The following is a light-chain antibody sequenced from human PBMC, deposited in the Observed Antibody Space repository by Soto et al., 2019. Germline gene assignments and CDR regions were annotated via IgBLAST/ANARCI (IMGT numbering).Light chain of an antibody. CDR2: GAS. J-gene: IGKJ2*01. Sequence: ETVLTQSPGTLSLSPGERATLSCRASQSVSSRYLAWYQQKPGQAPRLLIYGASNRATGIPDRFSGSGSGTEFTPTTSRLEPKDFAVYSCQHYIPPPPIYTFGQGTKLEIK. CDR3: QHYIPPPPIYT. CDR1: QSVSSRY. V-gene: IGKV3-20*01.